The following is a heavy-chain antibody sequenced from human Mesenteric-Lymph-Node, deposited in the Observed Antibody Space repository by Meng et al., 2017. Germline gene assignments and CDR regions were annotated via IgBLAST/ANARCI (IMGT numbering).Heavy chain of an antibody. V-gene: IGHV4-31*03. CDR2: IDYSGST. Sequence: HVQLQKSGPEQVKPSQTLPPTCTVSGGSISRVGFYWSWIRQHPGKGLEWIGYIDYSGSTYYNPSLRSRVAISIDTSKNQFSLKLTSVTAADTAVYFCARTNYGDYNWFDPWGQGTLVTVSS. CDR1: GGSISRVGFY. D-gene: IGHD4-17*01. J-gene: IGHJ5*02. CDR3: ARTNYGDYNWFDP.